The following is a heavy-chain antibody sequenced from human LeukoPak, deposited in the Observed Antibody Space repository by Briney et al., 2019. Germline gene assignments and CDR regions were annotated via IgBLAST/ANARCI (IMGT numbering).Heavy chain of an antibody. J-gene: IGHJ1*01. D-gene: IGHD6-19*01. Sequence: GGSLRLSCAASGFTFSSYGMHWVRQAPGKGLEWVAVISYDGSDKYSADSVKGRFTISRDNSKNALYLQMNSLRAEDTAVYYCARAGSGEEYFQHWGQGTLVTVSS. CDR1: GFTFSSYG. V-gene: IGHV3-30*03. CDR3: ARAGSGEEYFQH. CDR2: ISYDGSDK.